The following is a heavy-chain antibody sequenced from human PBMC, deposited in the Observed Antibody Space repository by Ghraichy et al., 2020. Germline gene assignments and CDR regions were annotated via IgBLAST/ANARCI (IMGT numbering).Heavy chain of an antibody. CDR1: RFTFSRYA. J-gene: IGHJ4*02. V-gene: IGHV3-23*01. D-gene: IGHD3-22*01. CDR3: LTDFDASGYYEGY. CDR2: ISSSGDAT. Sequence: GGSLRLSCAASRFTFSRYAMNWVCQAPGKGLQWISTISSSGDATHYSDSVKGRFTVSRDDSRDTLYLQMNSLRAEDTALYYCLTDFDASGYYEGYWGQGTLVTVSS.